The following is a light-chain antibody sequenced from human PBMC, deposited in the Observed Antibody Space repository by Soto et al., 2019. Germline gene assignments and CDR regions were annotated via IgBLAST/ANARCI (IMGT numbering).Light chain of an antibody. CDR2: DAS. V-gene: IGKV3D-20*02. CDR3: TQRSNWPT. Sequence: EIVLTQSPGTLSLSPGERATLSCRASQSVSSSYLAWYQQRPGQAPRLLIYDASNRATGIPARFSGSGYGTDFTLTISSIEPEEFAVYYCTQRSNWPTVGKGTRREIK. J-gene: IGKJ5*01. CDR1: QSVSSSY.